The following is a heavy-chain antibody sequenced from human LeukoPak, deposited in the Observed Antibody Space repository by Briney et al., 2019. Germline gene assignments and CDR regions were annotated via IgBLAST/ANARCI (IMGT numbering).Heavy chain of an antibody. CDR3: AKGNGYSYGRYYFDY. CDR2: ITASGGNT. J-gene: IGHJ4*02. V-gene: IGHV3-23*01. CDR1: GFIVSSNY. Sequence: PGGSLRLPCATSGFIVSSNYMTWVRQAPGKGLEWVSAITASGGNTYYADSVKGRFTISRDNSKNTLYLQVNSLRAEDTAVYYCAKGNGYSYGRYYFDYWGQGTLVTVSS. D-gene: IGHD5-18*01.